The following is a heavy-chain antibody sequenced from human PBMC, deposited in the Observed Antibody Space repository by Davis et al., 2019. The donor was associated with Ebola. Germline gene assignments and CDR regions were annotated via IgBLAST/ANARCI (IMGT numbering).Heavy chain of an antibody. D-gene: IGHD4-23*01. Sequence: GESLKISCAASGFTFSSYGMHWVRQAPGKGLEWVAVIWYDGSNKYYADSVKARFTISRDNSKNTLYLQMNSLRAEDTAVYYCARDPYGGVDYWGQGTLVTVSS. CDR1: GFTFSSYG. J-gene: IGHJ4*02. CDR2: IWYDGSNK. CDR3: ARDPYGGVDY. V-gene: IGHV3-33*01.